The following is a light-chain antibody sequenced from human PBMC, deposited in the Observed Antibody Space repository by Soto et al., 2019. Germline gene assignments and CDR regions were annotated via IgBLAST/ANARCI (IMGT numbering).Light chain of an antibody. CDR2: AAS. CDR3: QQSYSTPLT. V-gene: IGKV1-39*01. J-gene: IGKJ4*01. CDR1: QSISSY. Sequence: DIQMTQSPSSLSASVGDRVTITCRASQSISSYLNWYQQKPGKAPKLLIYAASSLQSGVPSRFSGSGSGTDFTLTISSLQPEDFATYYCQQSYSTPLTFGGGTTVDTK.